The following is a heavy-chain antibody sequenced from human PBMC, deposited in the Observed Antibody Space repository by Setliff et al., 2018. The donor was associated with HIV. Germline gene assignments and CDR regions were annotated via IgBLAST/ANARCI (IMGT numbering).Heavy chain of an antibody. CDR3: TREGRGDPAMATTRIDY. Sequence: KTSETLSLTCSVSGDSISSGSYFWGWIRQTPGKGLEWIGNIYYTGFAYYNPSLKSRVTISLDTSKTHFFLNSTSVTDADTAVYFCTREGRGDPAMATTRIDYWGQGKLVTVS. D-gene: IGHD1-1*01. J-gene: IGHJ4*02. V-gene: IGHV4-39*02. CDR1: GDSISSGSYF. CDR2: IYYTGFA.